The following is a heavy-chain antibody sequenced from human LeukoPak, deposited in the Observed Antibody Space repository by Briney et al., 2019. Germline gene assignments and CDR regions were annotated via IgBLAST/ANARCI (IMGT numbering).Heavy chain of an antibody. D-gene: IGHD2-15*01. V-gene: IGHV3-30-3*01. CDR2: LSYDGLNK. J-gene: IGHJ6*02. CDR1: GFIFSNYA. Sequence: GGSLRLSCAASGFIFSNYAMHWVRQAPGKGLEWVAVLSYDGLNKYYADSVKGRFTISRDNSKNTLYLQLNSLRPEDTAVYYCARDRSGGSPPYYGMDIWGQGTTVTVSS. CDR3: ARDRSGGSPPYYGMDI.